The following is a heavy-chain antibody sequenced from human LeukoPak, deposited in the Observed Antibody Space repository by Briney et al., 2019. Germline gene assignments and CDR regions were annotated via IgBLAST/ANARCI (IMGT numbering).Heavy chain of an antibody. D-gene: IGHD3-10*01. J-gene: IGHJ6*03. CDR2: IRYDGSYT. Sequence: GGSLRLSCEASGFTFSSYDMHWVRQAPGKGLEWVAFIRYDGSYTYYADSVKGRFTISRDNAKNSLYLQMNSLRAEDTAVYYCARSPSMVRYYYYYMDVWGKGTTVTISS. CDR1: GFTFSSYD. V-gene: IGHV3-30*02. CDR3: ARSPSMVRYYYYYMDV.